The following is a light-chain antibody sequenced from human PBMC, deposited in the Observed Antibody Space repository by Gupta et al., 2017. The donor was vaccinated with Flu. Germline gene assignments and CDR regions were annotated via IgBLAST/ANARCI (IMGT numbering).Light chain of an antibody. CDR2: AAS. CDR1: QIVSNNY. J-gene: IGKJ2*01. V-gene: IGKV3-20*01. CDR3: QQYGSSWYS. Sequence: VLTQSPGALSLSPGERATLSCRASQIVSNNYFSWYQQKPGQAPRLLIYAASTRATGIPDRFSGSGSGTDFTLTITGLEPEDFAMYYCQQYGSSWYSFGQGTKLE.